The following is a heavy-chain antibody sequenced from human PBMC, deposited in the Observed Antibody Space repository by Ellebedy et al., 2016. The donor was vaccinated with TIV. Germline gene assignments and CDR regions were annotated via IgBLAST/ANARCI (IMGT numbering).Heavy chain of an antibody. CDR2: ILGSGSST. V-gene: IGHV3-23*01. CDR3: ARLRYFGSGSYSDY. CDR1: GLTFSSFA. J-gene: IGHJ4*02. D-gene: IGHD3-10*01. Sequence: GESLKISCAASGLTFSSFAMTWVRQVPGRGLQWVSAILGSGSSTFYADSVKGRFTISRDNSKNTLYLQMNSLRAGDTAIYYCARLRYFGSGSYSDYWGQGTLVTVSS.